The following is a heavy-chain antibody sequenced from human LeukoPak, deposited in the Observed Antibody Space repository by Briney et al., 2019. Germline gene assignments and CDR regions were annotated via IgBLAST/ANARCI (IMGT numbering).Heavy chain of an antibody. CDR2: IYISDTT. J-gene: IGHJ4*02. D-gene: IGHD3-22*01. CDR1: GLTFISNA. V-gene: IGHV3-53*01. Sequence: GGSLRLSCAASGLTFISNAMSWVRQAPGKGLEWVSVIYISDTTYYADSVKGRFTISRDNSKNTLYLQMNSLRAEDTAVYYCARLEAKYYYESSGYDVDYWGQGTLVTVSS. CDR3: ARLEAKYYYESSGYDVDY.